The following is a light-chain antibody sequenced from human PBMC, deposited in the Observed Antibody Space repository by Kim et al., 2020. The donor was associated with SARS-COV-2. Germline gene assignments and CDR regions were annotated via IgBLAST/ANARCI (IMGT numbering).Light chain of an antibody. V-gene: IGKV1-12*01. CDR2: AAS. CDR1: QGISSW. Sequence: ASVGDRVTITCRASQGISSWLVWYQQKPGKAPNLLIYAASSLQVGVPSRFSGSASGTDFTLTISSLQPEDFATYYCQQAYSFPFTFGPGTKVDIK. J-gene: IGKJ3*01. CDR3: QQAYSFPFT.